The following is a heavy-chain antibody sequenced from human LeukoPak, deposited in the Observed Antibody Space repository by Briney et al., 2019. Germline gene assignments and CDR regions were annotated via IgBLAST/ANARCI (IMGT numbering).Heavy chain of an antibody. J-gene: IGHJ6*02. V-gene: IGHV4-39*01. Sequence: PSETLSLTCTVSGGSISSSSYYWDWIRQPPGMGLEWIGTIYYSGSTYYNPSLKSRVTISVDTSKNQFSLNLSSVTAADTAVYYCARHVGATSYYGMDVWGQGTTVTVSS. CDR3: ARHVGATSYYGMDV. D-gene: IGHD1-26*01. CDR1: GGSISSSSYY. CDR2: IYYSGST.